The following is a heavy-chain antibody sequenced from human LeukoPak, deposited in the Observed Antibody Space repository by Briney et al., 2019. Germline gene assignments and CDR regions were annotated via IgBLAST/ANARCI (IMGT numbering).Heavy chain of an antibody. D-gene: IGHD1-26*01. Sequence: SETLSLTCAVYGGSFSGYYWSWIRQPPGKGLDWIGEINHSGSTNYNPSLKSRVTISVDTSKNQFSLKLSSVTAADTAVYYCARVGLVGATSYFDYWGQGTLVTVSS. CDR3: ARVGLVGATSYFDY. V-gene: IGHV4-34*01. J-gene: IGHJ4*02. CDR2: INHSGST. CDR1: GGSFSGYY.